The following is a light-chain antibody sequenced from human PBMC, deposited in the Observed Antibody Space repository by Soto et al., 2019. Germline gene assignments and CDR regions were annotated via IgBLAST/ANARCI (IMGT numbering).Light chain of an antibody. Sequence: EIVLTQSPATLSLSPGETATLSCRASQSVSGYIGWYQQKPGQAPRLLIYADSNRATGIPARFSGSGSGTDFTLTISSLEPEDFSVYYCQQRYNSPITFGLGTRLEIK. CDR2: ADS. CDR3: QQRYNSPIT. CDR1: QSVSGY. J-gene: IGKJ5*01. V-gene: IGKV3-11*01.